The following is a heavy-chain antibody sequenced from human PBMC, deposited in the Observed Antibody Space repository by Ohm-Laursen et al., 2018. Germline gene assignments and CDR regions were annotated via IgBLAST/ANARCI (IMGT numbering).Heavy chain of an antibody. J-gene: IGHJ3*02. Sequence: GSSLKVSCKASGFTFTSSAVQWGRQARGQRLEWIGWIVVGSGNTNYAQKFQERVTITRDMSTSTAYMELSSLRSEDTAVYYCAASVGHYDSSGYYWNDAFDIWGQGTMVTVSS. V-gene: IGHV1-58*01. CDR3: AASVGHYDSSGYYWNDAFDI. CDR1: GFTFTSSA. CDR2: IVVGSGNT. D-gene: IGHD3-22*01.